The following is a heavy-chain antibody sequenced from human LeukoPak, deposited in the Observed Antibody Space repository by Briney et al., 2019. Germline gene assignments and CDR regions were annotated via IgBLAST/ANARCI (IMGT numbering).Heavy chain of an antibody. D-gene: IGHD5-12*01. V-gene: IGHV5-51*01. J-gene: IGHJ4*02. CDR2: IYPGDSDT. CDR1: GYSCTSYW. CDR3: ARMRYSGYSLYYFDY. Sequence: GESLKISCKGSGYSCTSYWIGWVRQMPGKGLEWMGIIYPGDSDTRYSPSFQGQVTISADKSISTAYLQWSSLKASDTAMYYCARMRYSGYSLYYFDYWGQGTLVTVSS.